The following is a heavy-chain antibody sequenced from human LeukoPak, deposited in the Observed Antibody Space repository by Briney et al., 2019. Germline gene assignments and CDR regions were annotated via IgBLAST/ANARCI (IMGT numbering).Heavy chain of an antibody. CDR1: GGSISSYY. D-gene: IGHD2-21*02. Sequence: SETLSLTCTVPGGSISSYYWSWIRQPPGEGLEWIGYIYYSGSTNYNPSLKSRVTISVDTSKNQFSLKLSSVTAADTAVYYCARLSGDSPIFDYWGQGTLVTVSS. CDR3: ARLSGDSPIFDY. V-gene: IGHV4-59*08. CDR2: IYYSGST. J-gene: IGHJ4*02.